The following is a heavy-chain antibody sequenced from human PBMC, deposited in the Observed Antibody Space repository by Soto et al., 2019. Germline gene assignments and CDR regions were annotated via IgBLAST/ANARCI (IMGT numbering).Heavy chain of an antibody. CDR1: GFTFSSYG. V-gene: IGHV3-30*18. J-gene: IGHJ4*02. Sequence: QVQLVESGGGVVQPGRSLRLSCAGSGFTFSSYGMHWVRQAPGKGLEWVSGISDAGSNKYYADSVKGRFTISRDNSKNTLYLQMNSLRAEDTAVYYCAKEGEDYYFDYWGQGTLVTVSS. D-gene: IGHD3-10*01. CDR3: AKEGEDYYFDY. CDR2: ISDAGSNK.